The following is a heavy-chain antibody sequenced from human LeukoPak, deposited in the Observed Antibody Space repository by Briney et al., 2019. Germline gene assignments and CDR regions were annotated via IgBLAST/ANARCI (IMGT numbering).Heavy chain of an antibody. J-gene: IGHJ3*02. CDR2: ISWNSGSI. D-gene: IGHD3-22*01. V-gene: IGHV3-9*01. CDR1: GFTFDDYA. Sequence: PGGSLRLSCAASGFTFDDYAMHWVRQAPGKGLEWVSGISWNSGSIGYADSVKGRFTISRDNAKNSLYLQMNSLRAEDTALYYCAREQYYDSSGYYSEAFDIWGQGTMVTVSS. CDR3: AREQYYDSSGYYSEAFDI.